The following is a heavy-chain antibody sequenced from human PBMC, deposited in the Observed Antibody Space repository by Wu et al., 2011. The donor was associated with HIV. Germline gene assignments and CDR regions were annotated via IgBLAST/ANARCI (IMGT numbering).Heavy chain of an antibody. Sequence: QVQLLQSGAEVKKPGASVKVSCKTSGFTFTDYYLHWVRQAPGQGLEWMGWINCKRGDTRYAQKFQGRVAMTRDTSLSSVYLELSSLTSDDTAVYHCAREYCSGGVCYYNTFDIWGRGTQVTVSS. J-gene: IGHJ3*02. CDR3: AREYCSGGVCYYNTFDI. CDR1: GFTFTDYY. V-gene: IGHV1-2*02. CDR2: INCKRGDT. D-gene: IGHD2-15*01.